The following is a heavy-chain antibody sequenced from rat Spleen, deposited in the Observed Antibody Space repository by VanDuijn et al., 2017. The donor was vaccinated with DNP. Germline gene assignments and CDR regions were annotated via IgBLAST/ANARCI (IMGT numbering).Heavy chain of an antibody. J-gene: IGHJ2*01. D-gene: IGHD1-4*01. Sequence: EVQLVESGGGLVQPGRSLKLSCAASGFTFSDYYMAWVRQAPKKGLEWVAYISYEGSSTYYRDSVKGRFTMSRDNAKSTLYLQMNSLRSEDTAIYYCARGNYPGFPDYWGQGVMVTVSS. V-gene: IGHV5-22*01. CDR3: ARGNYPGFPDY. CDR1: GFTFSDYY. CDR2: ISYEGSST.